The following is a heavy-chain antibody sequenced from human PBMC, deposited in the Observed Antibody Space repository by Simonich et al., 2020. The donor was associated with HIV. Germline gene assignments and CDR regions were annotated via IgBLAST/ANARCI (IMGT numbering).Heavy chain of an antibody. V-gene: IGHV3-15*01. D-gene: IGHD3-3*01. CDR2: NKSKPAGGTT. CDR3: TTDGTSNYDFWNY. J-gene: IGHJ4*02. CDR1: GFSFSNAW. Sequence: EVQLVESGGGLVKPGGSLRLSCAASGFSFSNAWMSWVRQAPGKGLGWVGRNKSKPAGGTTDYAAPVKGRFTISRDDSKNTLYLQMNSLKTEDTAVYYCTTDGTSNYDFWNYWGQGTLVTVSS.